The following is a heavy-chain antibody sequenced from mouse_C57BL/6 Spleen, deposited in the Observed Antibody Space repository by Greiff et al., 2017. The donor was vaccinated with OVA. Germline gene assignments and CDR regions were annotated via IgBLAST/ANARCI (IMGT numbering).Heavy chain of an antibody. CDR3: ARDCYDYGGYWYFDV. CDR1: GFTFSSYA. V-gene: IGHV5-4*01. CDR2: ISDGGSYT. Sequence: EVMLVESGGGLVKPGGSLKLSCAASGFTFSSYAMSWVRQTPEKRLEWVATISDGGSYTYYPDNVKGRFTISRDNAKNNLYLQMSHLKSEDTAMYYCARDCYDYGGYWYFDVWGTGTTVTVSS. D-gene: IGHD2-4*01. J-gene: IGHJ1*03.